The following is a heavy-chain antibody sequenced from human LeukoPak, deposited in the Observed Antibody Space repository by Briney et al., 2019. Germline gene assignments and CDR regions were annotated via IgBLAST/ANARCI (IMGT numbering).Heavy chain of an antibody. D-gene: IGHD3-22*01. Sequence: ASVKVSCKALGYTFTDHYFHWVRQAPGQGLEWMGWINPNSGGTNYAQKFQGRVTMTRDTSISTAYMELSRLRSDDTAVYYCARDWVSTVDYDSSGYSFDYWGQGTLVTVSS. V-gene: IGHV1-2*02. CDR3: ARDWVSTVDYDSSGYSFDY. CDR2: INPNSGGT. CDR1: GYTFTDHY. J-gene: IGHJ4*02.